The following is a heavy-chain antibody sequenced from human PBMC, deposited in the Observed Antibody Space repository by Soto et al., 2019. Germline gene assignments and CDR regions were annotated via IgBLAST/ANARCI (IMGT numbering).Heavy chain of an antibody. CDR3: AHCDFNSSQFDP. V-gene: IGHV2-5*02. CDR2: IYWDDDK. J-gene: IGHJ5*02. D-gene: IGHD6-13*01. CDR1: GFSLSTSGVG. Sequence: QITLKESGPALVKPTQTLTLTCSFSGFSLSTSGVGVGWIRQPPGKALEWLALIYWDDDKRYSPSLKRRLTITKDTSKNQVVLTMTNMDPVDTATYFCAHCDFNSSQFDPWGQGTLVTVSS.